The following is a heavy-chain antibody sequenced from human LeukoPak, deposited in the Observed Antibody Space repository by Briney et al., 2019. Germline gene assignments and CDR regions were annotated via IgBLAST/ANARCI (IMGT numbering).Heavy chain of an antibody. J-gene: IGHJ5*02. Sequence: ASVKVSCKASGYTFTGYYMHWVRQAPGQGLEWMGWINPNSGGTNYAQKFQGRVTMTRDTSISTAYMELSRLRYDDTAVYYCARXDYESDGNWFDPWRQGTLVTVSS. CDR2: INPNSGGT. CDR3: ARXDYESDGNWFDP. CDR1: GYTFTGYY. D-gene: IGHD4-17*01. V-gene: IGHV1-2*02.